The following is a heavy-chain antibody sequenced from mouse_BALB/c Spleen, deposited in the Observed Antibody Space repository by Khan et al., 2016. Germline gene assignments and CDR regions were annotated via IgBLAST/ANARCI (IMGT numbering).Heavy chain of an antibody. Sequence: EVKLLESGHGLVKPSQSLSLTCTVTGYSITSGYAWNWIRQFPGNKLEWMGYISYSGVTSYTPSLKSRISITRDTSKNQFFLQLNSVTTEDTATYYCARGNYYGYYFDYWGQGTTLTVSS. CDR3: ARGNYYGYYFDY. CDR1: GYSITSGYA. D-gene: IGHD1-1*01. CDR2: ISYSGVT. V-gene: IGHV3-2*02. J-gene: IGHJ2*01.